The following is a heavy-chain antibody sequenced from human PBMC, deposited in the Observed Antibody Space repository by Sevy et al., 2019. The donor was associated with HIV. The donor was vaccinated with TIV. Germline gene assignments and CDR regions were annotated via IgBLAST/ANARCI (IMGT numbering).Heavy chain of an antibody. CDR3: ARERGISFIVGATTGAFDI. CDR2: MKQDGSEI. CDR1: GFTFSSNW. J-gene: IGHJ3*02. D-gene: IGHD1-26*01. V-gene: IGHV3-7*01. Sequence: GGSLRLSCAASGFTFSSNWMSWVRQAPGKVLEWVANMKQDGSEIYYVDSVKGRFTISRDNAKNSLYLQMSSLRAEDTAVYYCARERGISFIVGATTGAFDIWGQGTMVTVSS.